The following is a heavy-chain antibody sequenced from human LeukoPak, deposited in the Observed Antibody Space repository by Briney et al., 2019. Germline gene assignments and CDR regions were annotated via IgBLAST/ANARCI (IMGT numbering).Heavy chain of an antibody. CDR1: GGYFSGYY. Sequence: SETLSLTCAVYGGYFSGYYWSWLSQPPGKGLEWIGEIKHSGSTNYNPSLKSRVTISVDTSKNQFSLKLSSVTAADTAVYYCARVRQWLVQSDAFDIWGQGTMVTVSS. J-gene: IGHJ3*02. V-gene: IGHV4-34*01. CDR3: ARVRQWLVQSDAFDI. D-gene: IGHD6-19*01. CDR2: IKHSGST.